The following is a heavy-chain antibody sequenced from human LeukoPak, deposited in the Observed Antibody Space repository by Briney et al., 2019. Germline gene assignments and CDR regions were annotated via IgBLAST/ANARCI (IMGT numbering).Heavy chain of an antibody. V-gene: IGHV1-18*01. CDR3: ARSRAMAPGVKAAFDY. Sequence: GASVKVSCKASGYTFTSYGISWVRQAPGQGLEWMGWISAYNGNTNYAQKLQGRVTMTTDTSTSTAYMELRSLRSDDTAVYYCARSRAMAPGVKAAFDYWGQGTLVTVSS. J-gene: IGHJ4*02. D-gene: IGHD5-18*01. CDR2: ISAYNGNT. CDR1: GYTFTSYG.